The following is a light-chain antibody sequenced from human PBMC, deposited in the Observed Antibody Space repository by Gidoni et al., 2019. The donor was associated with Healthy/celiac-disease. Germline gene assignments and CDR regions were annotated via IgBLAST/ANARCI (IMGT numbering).Light chain of an antibody. Sequence: DIQMTQSPSSLSASVGDRVTITCRASQSISSYLNWYQQKPGKAPKLLIYAASSLQSGVPSRFSGSGSGTDFTLTISSLQPEDFATDYCQQSYSTPTTFGQXTRLEIK. CDR1: QSISSY. CDR3: QQSYSTPTT. V-gene: IGKV1-39*01. CDR2: AAS. J-gene: IGKJ5*01.